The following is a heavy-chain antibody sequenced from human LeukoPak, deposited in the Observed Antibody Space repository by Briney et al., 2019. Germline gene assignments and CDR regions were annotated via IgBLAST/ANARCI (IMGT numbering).Heavy chain of an antibody. J-gene: IGHJ6*04. CDR2: IYYSVST. CDR3: ARFNCSSTSCYGDYYYYGMDV. D-gene: IGHD2-2*01. Sequence: SETLSLTCTVPGGSISSYSWSWIRQPPGKGLEWIGYIYYSVSTNYNPSLKSRVTISVDTSKNQFSLRLSSVTAADTAVYYCARFNCSSTSCYGDYYYYGMDVWGKGTTVTVSS. CDR1: GGSISSYS. V-gene: IGHV4-59*01.